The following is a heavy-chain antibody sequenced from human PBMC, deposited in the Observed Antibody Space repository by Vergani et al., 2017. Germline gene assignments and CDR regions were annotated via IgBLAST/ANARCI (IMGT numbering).Heavy chain of an antibody. CDR1: GFTFSSYW. CDR2: IKQDGSEK. D-gene: IGHD3-3*01. Sequence: EVQLVESGGGLVQPGGSLRLSCAASGFTFSSYWMSWVRQAPGKGLEWVANIKQDGSEKYYVDSVKGRFTISRDNAKNSLYLQMNSLRAEDTAVYYCASGVYYDSWSGSEQIPSTYYYYYMDVWGKGTTVTVSS. V-gene: IGHV3-7*01. J-gene: IGHJ6*03. CDR3: ASGVYYDSWSGSEQIPSTYYYYYMDV.